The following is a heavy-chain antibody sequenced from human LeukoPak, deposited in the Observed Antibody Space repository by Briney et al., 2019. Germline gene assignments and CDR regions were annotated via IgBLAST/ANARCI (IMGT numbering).Heavy chain of an antibody. D-gene: IGHD2-2*01. CDR2: ISDNEGST. J-gene: IGHJ4*02. CDR3: ARHASFIPY. Sequence: GGSLRLSCAASGFTLNYYAMSWVRQAPGKGLEWVSGISDNEGSTYYTDSVKGRFTISRDNTKNTVYLQMNNLRPYDTAVYSCARHASFIPYWGQGTLVTVSS. V-gene: IGHV3-23*01. CDR1: GFTLNYYA.